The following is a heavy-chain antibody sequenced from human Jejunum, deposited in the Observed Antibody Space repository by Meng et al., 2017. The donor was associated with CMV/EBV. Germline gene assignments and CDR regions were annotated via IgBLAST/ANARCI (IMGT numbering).Heavy chain of an antibody. Sequence: QVQLVQSGAEVKKPGASVKVSCKASGYTFNTYGISWVRQAPGQGLEWMGWISTYNGDTNYAQNLQGRVTMTTDTSTNTVYMELRSLRSDDTAVYYCARFYCSSTSCPHVLFDYWGQGTLVTVSS. CDR3: ARFYCSSTSCPHVLFDY. CDR2: ISTYNGDT. CDR1: GYTFNTYG. D-gene: IGHD2-2*01. J-gene: IGHJ4*02. V-gene: IGHV1-18*01.